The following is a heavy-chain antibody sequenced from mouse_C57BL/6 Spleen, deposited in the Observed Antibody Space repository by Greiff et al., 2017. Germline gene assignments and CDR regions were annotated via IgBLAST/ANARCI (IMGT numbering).Heavy chain of an antibody. V-gene: IGHV2-2*01. D-gene: IGHD6-1*01. CDR1: GFSLTSYG. J-gene: IGHJ3*01. CDR2: IWSGGST. CDR3: ARNYPTGLFDY. Sequence: VKLQESGPGLVQPSQSLSITCTVSGFSLTSYGVHWVRQSPGKGLEWLGVIWSGGSTDANAAFISRLSISKDNSKSQVFFKMNSLQADDTAIYYCARNYPTGLFDYGGQGTLVTVSA.